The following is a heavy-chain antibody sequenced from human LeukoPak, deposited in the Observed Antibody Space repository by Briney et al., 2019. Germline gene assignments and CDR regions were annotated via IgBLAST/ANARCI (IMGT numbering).Heavy chain of an antibody. CDR1: GVSINYYY. CDR2: MHFSGGNT. V-gene: IGHV4-59*08. J-gene: IGHJ3*02. Sequence: SETLSLTCAVSGVSINYYYWSWIRQPPGKELEWIGNMHFSGGNTNYNPSFKSRVTVSVDTSKNQFFLRLNSVTAADTAVYYCAKQPSGTAAFDIWGQGTVVIVSS. D-gene: IGHD1-14*01. CDR3: AKQPSGTAAFDI.